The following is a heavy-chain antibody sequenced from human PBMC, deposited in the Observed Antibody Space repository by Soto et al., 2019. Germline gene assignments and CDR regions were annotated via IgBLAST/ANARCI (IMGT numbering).Heavy chain of an antibody. J-gene: IGHJ4*02. CDR1: GVSISSGGYS. D-gene: IGHD2-15*01. Sequence: SETLSLTCAVSGVSISSGGYSWSWIRQPPGKGLEWIGYIYHSGSTYYNPSLKSRVTISVDRSKNQFSLKLSSVTAADTAVYYCATLPPRIVVVVLPIPSWGQGTLVTVS. CDR3: ATLPPRIVVVVLPIPS. V-gene: IGHV4-30-2*01. CDR2: IYHSGST.